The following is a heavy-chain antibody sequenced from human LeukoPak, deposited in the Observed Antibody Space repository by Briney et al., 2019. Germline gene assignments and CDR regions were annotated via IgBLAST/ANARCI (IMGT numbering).Heavy chain of an antibody. CDR1: GYSISSGYY. J-gene: IGHJ4*02. D-gene: IGHD1-26*01. CDR2: IYHSGST. CDR3: ARDVGNGRFDY. Sequence: SETLSLTCTVSGYSISSGYYWGWIRQPPGKGLEWIGSIYHSGSTYYNPSLKSRVTISVDTSKNQFSLKLSSVTAADTAVYYCARDVGNGRFDYWGQGTLVTVSS. V-gene: IGHV4-38-2*02.